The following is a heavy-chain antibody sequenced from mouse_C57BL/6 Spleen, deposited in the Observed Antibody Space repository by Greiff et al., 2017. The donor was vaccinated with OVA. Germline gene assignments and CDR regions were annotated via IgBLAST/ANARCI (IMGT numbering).Heavy chain of an antibody. Sequence: QVQLQQPGAELVKPGASVKLSCKASGYTFTSYWMQWVKQRPGQGLEWIGEIDPSDSYTNYNQKFKGKATLTVDTSSSTAYMQLSSRTSEDSAVYYCARHYGSSYYYAMDYWGQGTSVTVSS. V-gene: IGHV1-50*01. CDR3: ARHYGSSYYYAMDY. CDR2: IDPSDSYT. CDR1: GYTFTSYW. J-gene: IGHJ4*01. D-gene: IGHD1-1*01.